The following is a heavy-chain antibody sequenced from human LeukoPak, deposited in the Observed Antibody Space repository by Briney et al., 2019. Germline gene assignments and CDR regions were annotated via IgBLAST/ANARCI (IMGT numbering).Heavy chain of an antibody. CDR1: GFTFSSYS. CDR3: ARLVWDTTMADGDIDS. V-gene: IGHV3-21*01. J-gene: IGHJ4*02. D-gene: IGHD5-18*01. Sequence: GESLRLSCAASGFTFSSYSMNWVRQAPGKGLEWVSSISSASTYIYYADSVKGRFTISRDNAKNSLYLQMNSPRAEDTAMYYCARLVWDTTMADGDIDSWGQGTLLIVSS. CDR2: ISSASTYI.